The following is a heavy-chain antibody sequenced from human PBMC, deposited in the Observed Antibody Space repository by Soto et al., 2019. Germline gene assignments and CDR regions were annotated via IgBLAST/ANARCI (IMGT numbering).Heavy chain of an antibody. CDR1: GGSISSYY. D-gene: IGHD3-3*01. J-gene: IGHJ6*02. CDR3: ARGYDFWSGRVGYYYGMDV. Sequence: NPSETLSLTCTVSGGSISSYYWSWIRQPPGKGLEWIGYIYYSGSTNYNPSLKSRVTISVDTSKNQFSLKLSSVTAADTAVYYCARGYDFWSGRVGYYYGMDVWGQGTTVTVSS. CDR2: IYYSGST. V-gene: IGHV4-59*01.